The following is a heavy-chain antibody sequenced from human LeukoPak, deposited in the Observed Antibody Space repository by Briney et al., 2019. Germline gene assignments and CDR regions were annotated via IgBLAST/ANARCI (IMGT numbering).Heavy chain of an antibody. D-gene: IGHD3-22*01. CDR3: ARKGYDSSGYSVYFDY. J-gene: IGHJ4*02. CDR2: IYYSGTT. CDR1: GGSISSYY. V-gene: IGHV4-59*01. Sequence: SETLSLTCTVSGGSISSYYWSWIRQPPGKGLEWLAYIYYSGTTNYNPSLKSRVTISVDTSKNQFSLKLSSVTAADTAVYYCARKGYDSSGYSVYFDYWGQGTLVTVSS.